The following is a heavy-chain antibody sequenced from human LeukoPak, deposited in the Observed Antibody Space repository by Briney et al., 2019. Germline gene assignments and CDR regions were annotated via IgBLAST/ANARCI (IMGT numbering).Heavy chain of an antibody. CDR3: ARDDYGDYGMDV. D-gene: IGHD4-17*01. Sequence: SGGSLRLSCAASGFTFSSYSMNWVRQAPGKGLEWVSSISSSSSYTYYADSVKGRFTISRDNSKNTLYLQMNSLRAEDTAVYYCARDDYGDYGMDVWGQGTTVTVSS. V-gene: IGHV3-21*04. CDR1: GFTFSSYS. J-gene: IGHJ6*02. CDR2: ISSSSSYT.